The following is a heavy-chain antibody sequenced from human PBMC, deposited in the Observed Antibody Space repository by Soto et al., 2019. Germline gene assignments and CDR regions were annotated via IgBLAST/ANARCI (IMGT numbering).Heavy chain of an antibody. CDR3: AKSFTLNWFDP. J-gene: IGHJ5*02. D-gene: IGHD3-16*02. Sequence: GGSLRLSCAASGFTFRSYWMYWVRQAPGKGPVCVSRINSDGSSTIYADSVKGRFTISRDNAKSTLYLQMNNLRAEDTAVYYCAKSFTLNWFDPWGQGTLVTVSS. V-gene: IGHV3-74*01. CDR1: GFTFRSYW. CDR2: INSDGSST.